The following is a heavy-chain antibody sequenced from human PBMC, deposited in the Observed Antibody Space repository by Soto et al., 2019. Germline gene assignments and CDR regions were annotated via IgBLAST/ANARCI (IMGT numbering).Heavy chain of an antibody. V-gene: IGHV4-34*01. CDR1: GGSFSGYY. CDR2: INHSGST. D-gene: IGHD6-19*01. Sequence: SETLSLTCAVYGGSFSGYYWSWIRQPPGKGLEWIGEINHSGSTNYNPSLKSRVTISVDTSKNQFSLKLSSVTAADTAVYYCARGPHTIEYSSGWYWNHRHYYYYMDVWGKGTTVTVSS. J-gene: IGHJ6*03. CDR3: ARGPHTIEYSSGWYWNHRHYYYYMDV.